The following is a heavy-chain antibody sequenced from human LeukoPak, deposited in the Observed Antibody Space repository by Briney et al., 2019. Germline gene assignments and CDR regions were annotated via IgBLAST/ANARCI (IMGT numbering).Heavy chain of an antibody. Sequence: SETLYLTCAVSGGYISRSNWWSWVRHPPGKGLDWIGEIYHSGRTNYNTSIKSRVNISVDKSKNQCSLKLSSVTAADTAVYYCSRDFYNYGYDYWGQGTRFIVSS. V-gene: IGHV4-4*02. CDR3: SRDFYNYGYDY. D-gene: IGHD5-18*01. CDR1: GGYISRSNW. CDR2: IYHSGRT. J-gene: IGHJ4*02.